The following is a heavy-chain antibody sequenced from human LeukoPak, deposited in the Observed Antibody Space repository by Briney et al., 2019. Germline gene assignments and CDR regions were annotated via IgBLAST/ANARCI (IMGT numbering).Heavy chain of an antibody. V-gene: IGHV1-2*02. D-gene: IGHD3-3*01. CDR2: INPNSGGT. CDR3: ARVFLPNVGVFGMDV. Sequence: ASVKVSCKASGYTFTGYYMHWVRQAPGQGLEWMGWINPNSGGTNYAQKFQGRVTMTRDTSISTAYMELSRLRSDDTAVYYCARVFLPNVGVFGMDVWGQGTTVTASS. J-gene: IGHJ6*02. CDR1: GYTFTGYY.